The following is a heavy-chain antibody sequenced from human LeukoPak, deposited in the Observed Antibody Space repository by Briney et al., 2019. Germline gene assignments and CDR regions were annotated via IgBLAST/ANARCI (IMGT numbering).Heavy chain of an antibody. Sequence: GGSLRLPCAASGFSFRSYGMHWVRQAPGKGLEWVAVIASDGRDKHYVDSVKGRFTISRENSKNTLYLQMNSLRAEDTAVYYCAKDGQIAAAAYYFDYWGQGTLVTVSS. CDR1: GFSFRSYG. CDR3: AKDGQIAAAAYYFDY. V-gene: IGHV3-30*18. D-gene: IGHD6-13*01. CDR2: IASDGRDK. J-gene: IGHJ4*02.